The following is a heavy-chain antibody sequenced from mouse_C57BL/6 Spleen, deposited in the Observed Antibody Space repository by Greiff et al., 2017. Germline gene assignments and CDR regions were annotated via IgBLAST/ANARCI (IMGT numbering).Heavy chain of an antibody. CDR3: TRASFITTVVATPFAY. J-gene: IGHJ3*01. V-gene: IGHV5-9-1*02. CDR2: ISSGGDYI. D-gene: IGHD1-1*01. CDR1: GFTFSSYA. Sequence: EVKLVESGEGLVKPGGSLKLSCAASGFTFSSYAMSWVRQTPEKRLEWVAYISSGGDYIYYAATVKGRFTISRDNARNTLYLQMSSLKSEDTAMYYCTRASFITTVVATPFAYWGQGTLVTVSA.